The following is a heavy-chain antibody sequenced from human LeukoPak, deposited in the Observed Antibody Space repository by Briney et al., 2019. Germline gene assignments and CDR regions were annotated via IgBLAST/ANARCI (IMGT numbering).Heavy chain of an antibody. CDR1: GYTFTGYY. CDR3: AKGLVPAAMSALDY. CDR2: INPNSGGT. D-gene: IGHD2-2*01. V-gene: IGHV1-2*02. J-gene: IGHJ4*02. Sequence: ASVKVSCKASGYTFTGYYMHWVRQAPGQGLEWMGWINPNSGGTNYAQKFQGRVTMTRDTSISTAYMELSRLRSDDTAVYHCAKGLVPAAMSALDYWGQGTLVTVSS.